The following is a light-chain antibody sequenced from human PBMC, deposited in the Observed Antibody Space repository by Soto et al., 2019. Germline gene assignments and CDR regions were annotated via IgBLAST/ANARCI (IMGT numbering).Light chain of an antibody. CDR2: KAS. Sequence: DIQMTQSPSTLSAAVGDRVTITCRASQIIGTSLAWYQQKPGKAPNLLIYKASTLESGVPSRFSGSGSGAEFTLTVSRLQPEDFGTYYCQQYNSYPRTFGPGTKVDVK. CDR1: QIIGTS. J-gene: IGKJ3*01. V-gene: IGKV1-5*03. CDR3: QQYNSYPRT.